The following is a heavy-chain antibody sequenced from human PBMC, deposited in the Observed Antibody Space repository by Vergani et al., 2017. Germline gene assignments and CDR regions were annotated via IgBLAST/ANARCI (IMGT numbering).Heavy chain of an antibody. D-gene: IGHD3-22*01. CDR2: ISAYNGNT. V-gene: IGHV1-18*01. Sequence: QVQLVQSGAEVKKPGASVKVSCKASGYTFTSYGISWVLQAPGQGLEWMGWISAYNGNTNYAQKLQGRVTMTTDTSTSTAYLELRSLRSDDTAVYYCATRGYYYDSSGYYFDYWGQGTLVTVSS. CDR1: GYTFTSYG. CDR3: ATRGYYYDSSGYYFDY. J-gene: IGHJ4*02.